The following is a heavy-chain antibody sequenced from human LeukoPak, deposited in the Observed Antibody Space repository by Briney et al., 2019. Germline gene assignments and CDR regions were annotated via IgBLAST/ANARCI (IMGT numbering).Heavy chain of an antibody. CDR3: ARTIVVVPAVWFDP. Sequence: SETLSLTCTVSGGSISSYYWSWIRQPPRKGLEWIGYIYYSGSTNYNPSLKSRVTISVDTSKNQFSLKLSSVTAADTAVYYCARTIVVVPAVWFDPWGQGTLVTVSS. D-gene: IGHD2-2*01. CDR1: GGSISSYY. J-gene: IGHJ5*02. CDR2: IYYSGST. V-gene: IGHV4-59*01.